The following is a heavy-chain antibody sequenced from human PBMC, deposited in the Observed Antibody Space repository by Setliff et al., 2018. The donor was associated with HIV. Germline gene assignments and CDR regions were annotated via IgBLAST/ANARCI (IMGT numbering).Heavy chain of an antibody. CDR3: AREERRNSPRITMIVVRREAQRPFDY. Sequence: SETLSLTCTVSGGSISSSSYYWGWIRQPPGKGREWIGSIYYSGSTYYNPSLKSRVTISVDTSKNQFSLKLSSVTAADTAVYDCAREERRNSPRITMIVVRREAQRPFDYWGQGTLVTVSS. J-gene: IGHJ4*02. V-gene: IGHV4-39*07. CDR2: IYYSGST. CDR1: GGSISSSSYY. D-gene: IGHD3-22*01.